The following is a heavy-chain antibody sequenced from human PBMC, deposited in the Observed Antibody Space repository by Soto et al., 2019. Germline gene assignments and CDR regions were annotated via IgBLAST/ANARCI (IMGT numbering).Heavy chain of an antibody. CDR2: IYYSGST. Sequence: SETLSLTCTVSGGSISTGDYYWSWIRQPPGKGLEWIGYIYYSGSTFYSPSLKSRVTISLNTPKNQFSLRLGSVTAADTAVYYCASADGYKRTYWGQGTQVTVSS. J-gene: IGHJ4*02. V-gene: IGHV4-30-4*01. CDR1: GGSISTGDYY. CDR3: ASADGYKRTY. D-gene: IGHD5-12*01.